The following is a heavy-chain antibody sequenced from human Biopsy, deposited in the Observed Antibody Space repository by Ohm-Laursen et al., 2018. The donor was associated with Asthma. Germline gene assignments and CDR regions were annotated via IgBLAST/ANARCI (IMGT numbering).Heavy chain of an antibody. CDR3: ARKAGSCISRTCYSLDF. J-gene: IGHJ4*02. Sequence: SVKGSCKSLVGPFNTYVIGWLRQAPGQGLEWVGGSNSFCGTTTYPQKFQDRVTITADDSTSTVYMELSSLRSEDTAVYYCARKAGSCISRTCYSLDFWGQGTLVTVSS. CDR1: VGPFNTYV. V-gene: IGHV1-69*13. CDR2: SNSFCGTT. D-gene: IGHD2-2*01.